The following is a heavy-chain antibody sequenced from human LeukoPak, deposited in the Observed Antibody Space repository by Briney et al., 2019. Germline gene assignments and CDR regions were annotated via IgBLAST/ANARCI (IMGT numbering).Heavy chain of an antibody. J-gene: IGHJ3*02. CDR2: IYYSGST. Sequence: SETLSLTCTVSGGSISSYYWSWIRQPPGKGLEWIGYIYYSGSTNYNPSLKSRVTISVDTSKNQFSLKLSSVTAADTAVYYCASNGGNLHDAFDIWGQGTVVTVSS. D-gene: IGHD4-23*01. CDR3: ASNGGNLHDAFDI. V-gene: IGHV4-59*01. CDR1: GGSISSYY.